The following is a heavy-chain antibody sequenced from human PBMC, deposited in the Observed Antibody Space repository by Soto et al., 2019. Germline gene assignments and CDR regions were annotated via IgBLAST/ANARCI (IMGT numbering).Heavy chain of an antibody. CDR2: ISGSGGST. V-gene: IGHV3-23*01. D-gene: IGHD6-13*01. Sequence: PGGSLRLSCAASGFTLSSYAMSWVRQAPGKGLEWVSAISGSGGSTYYADSVKGRFTISRDNSKNTLYLQMNSLRAEDTAVYYCAKTSSSWYYRLYFDYWGQGTLVTVSS. J-gene: IGHJ4*02. CDR3: AKTSSSWYYRLYFDY. CDR1: GFTLSSYA.